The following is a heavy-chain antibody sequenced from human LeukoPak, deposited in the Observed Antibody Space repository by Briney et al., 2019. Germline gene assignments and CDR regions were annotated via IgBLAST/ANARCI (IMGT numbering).Heavy chain of an antibody. V-gene: IGHV3-23*01. CDR1: GFTFSSYA. J-gene: IGHJ4*02. D-gene: IGHD6-13*01. CDR3: ARDAEPGIAADRTHFDY. CDR2: ISGSGGST. Sequence: PGGSLRLSCAASGFTFSSYAMSWVRQAPGKGLEWVSAISGSGGSTYYADSVKGRFTISRDNAKNSLYLQMNSLRAEDTAVYYCARDAEPGIAADRTHFDYWGQGTLVTVSS.